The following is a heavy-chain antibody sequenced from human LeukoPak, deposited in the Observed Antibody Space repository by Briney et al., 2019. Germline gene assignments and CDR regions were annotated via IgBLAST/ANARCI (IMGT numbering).Heavy chain of an antibody. D-gene: IGHD4-23*01. V-gene: IGHV3-7*01. CDR2: IKEDGSEK. CDR1: GFIFSSHW. J-gene: IGHJ4*02. CDR3: ARMTTVVTVDY. Sequence: GGSLRLSCAASGFIFSSHWMSWVRQAPGKGLEWVASIKEDGSEKYYMDSVKGRFTISRDNAKNSLYLQMNSLRAEDTAVYYCARMTTVVTVDYWGQGTLVTVSS.